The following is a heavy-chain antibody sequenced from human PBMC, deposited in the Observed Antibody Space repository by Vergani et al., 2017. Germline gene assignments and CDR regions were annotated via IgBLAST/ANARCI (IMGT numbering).Heavy chain of an antibody. Sequence: QVQLVQSGAEVKKPGASVKVSCKASGYTFTSYGISWVRQAPGQGLEWMGWNSAYNGNTTYAQNLLGRVTMTTDQSTSTAYMELRSLRSEDTAVYDCARDESYYDILTGYQPQDAFDIWGQGTMVTVSS. CDR2: NSAYNGNT. D-gene: IGHD3-9*01. J-gene: IGHJ3*02. CDR1: GYTFTSYG. V-gene: IGHV1-18*01. CDR3: ARDESYYDILTGYQPQDAFDI.